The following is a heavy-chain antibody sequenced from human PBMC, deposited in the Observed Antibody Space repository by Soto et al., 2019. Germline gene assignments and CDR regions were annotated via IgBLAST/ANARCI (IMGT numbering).Heavy chain of an antibody. CDR2: IKQDGSEK. CDR1: GFTFSSYW. J-gene: IGHJ3*02. CDR3: ARGKTLDAFDI. Sequence: GGSLRLSCAASGFTFSSYWMSWVRQAPGKGLEWVANIKQDGSEKYYVESVKGRFTISRDNAKNSLYLQMNSLRAEDTAVYYCARGKTLDAFDIWGQGTMVTVSS. V-gene: IGHV3-7*01.